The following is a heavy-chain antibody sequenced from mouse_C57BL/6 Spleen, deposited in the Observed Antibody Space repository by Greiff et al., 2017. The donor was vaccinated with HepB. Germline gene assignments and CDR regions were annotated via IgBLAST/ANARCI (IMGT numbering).Heavy chain of an antibody. CDR1: GFTFSSYG. D-gene: IGHD4-1*01. Sequence: EVQLVESGGDLVKPGGSLKLSCAASGFTFSSYGMSWVRQTPDKRLEWVATISSGGSYTYYPDSVKGRFTISRDNAKNTLYLQMSSLKSEDTAMYYCARQETSNWGYFDYWGQGTTLTVSS. V-gene: IGHV5-6*01. J-gene: IGHJ2*01. CDR3: ARQETSNWGYFDY. CDR2: ISSGGSYT.